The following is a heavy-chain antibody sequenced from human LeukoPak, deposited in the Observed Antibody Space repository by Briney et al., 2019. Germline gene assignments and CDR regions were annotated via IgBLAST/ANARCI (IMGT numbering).Heavy chain of an antibody. V-gene: IGHV4-4*07. Sequence: SETLSLTCTVSGGSISRYYWSWIRQPAGKGLEWIGRIYTSGSANYNPSLKSRVTMSVDTSKNQFSLKLSSVTAADTAVYYCARESSGWAPFDYWGQGTLVTVSS. CDR3: ARESSGWAPFDY. J-gene: IGHJ4*02. CDR2: IYTSGSA. D-gene: IGHD6-19*01. CDR1: GGSISRYY.